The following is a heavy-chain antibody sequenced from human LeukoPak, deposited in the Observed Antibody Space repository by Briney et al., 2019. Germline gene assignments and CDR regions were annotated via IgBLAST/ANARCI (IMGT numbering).Heavy chain of an antibody. J-gene: IGHJ1*01. D-gene: IGHD3-22*01. Sequence: PGGSLRLSCAASGFTFNNYAMSWVRQAPGKGLEWVSGISTTGGSTYYADSVKGRFAISRDNSNNTLYLQMNSLRAEDTAVYYCAKDFHQDYYDSSGSAEYFQHWGQGTLVTVSS. CDR1: GFTFNNYA. CDR3: AKDFHQDYYDSSGSAEYFQH. CDR2: ISTTGGST. V-gene: IGHV3-23*01.